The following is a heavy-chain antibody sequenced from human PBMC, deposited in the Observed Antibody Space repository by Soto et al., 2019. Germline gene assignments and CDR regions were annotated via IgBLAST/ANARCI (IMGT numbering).Heavy chain of an antibody. Sequence: QVQLQQWGAGLLKPSETLSLTCAVYGGSFSGYYWSWIRQPPGKGLEWIGEINHSGSTNYNPSLKSRVTISVDTSKNQFSLKLSSVTAADTAVYYCARRGDYYASSGYNTPLYYFDYWGQGTLVTVSS. D-gene: IGHD3-22*01. CDR1: GGSFSGYY. J-gene: IGHJ4*02. CDR3: ARRGDYYASSGYNTPLYYFDY. V-gene: IGHV4-34*01. CDR2: INHSGST.